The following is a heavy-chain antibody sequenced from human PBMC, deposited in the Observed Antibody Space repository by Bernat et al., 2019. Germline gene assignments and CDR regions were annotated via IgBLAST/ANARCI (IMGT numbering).Heavy chain of an antibody. CDR1: GFTFSSYD. V-gene: IGHV3-13*05. D-gene: IGHD1-20*01. Sequence: EVQLVESGGDLVQPGGSLRLSCAASGFTFSSYDMHWVRQVSGEGLEWVSAIGTSDDPYYSDSVKGRFTISRENAKNSLYLKMNSLTPGDTAVYYCAREGRSSNWDGLYFDLWGRGTLVTVSS. CDR2: IGTSDDP. CDR3: AREGRSSNWDGLYFDL. J-gene: IGHJ2*01.